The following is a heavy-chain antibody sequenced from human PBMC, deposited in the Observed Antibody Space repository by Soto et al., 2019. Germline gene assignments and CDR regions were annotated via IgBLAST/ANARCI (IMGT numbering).Heavy chain of an antibody. J-gene: IGHJ6*02. Sequence: RVYCIYSGFSFRTYTKNWVRQAPGKGLEWVSGIRGFSPYTFYAESVKGRFTISRDNAKNSLYLQMNSLRAEDTAVYYCARDRGYDAHDYYYNAMDVWRQGTTVIVSS. V-gene: IGHV3-21*01. CDR3: ARDRGYDAHDYYYNAMDV. CDR1: GFSFRTYT. D-gene: IGHD3-10*01. CDR2: IRGFSPYT.